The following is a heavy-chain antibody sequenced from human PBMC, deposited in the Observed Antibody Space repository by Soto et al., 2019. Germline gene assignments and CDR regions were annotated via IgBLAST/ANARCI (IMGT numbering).Heavy chain of an antibody. D-gene: IGHD4-17*01. V-gene: IGHV4-31*03. CDR3: ARHNGDYGYYYYGMDV. Sequence: PSETLALTCTVSGGSISSGACYGSWILQHPGKGLEWIGYIYYSGSTYYNPSLHSRVTISVDTSKNQFSLKLSSVTAADKAVYYCARHNGDYGYYYYGMDVWGQGTTVTVSS. J-gene: IGHJ6*02. CDR2: IYYSGST. CDR1: GGSISSGACY.